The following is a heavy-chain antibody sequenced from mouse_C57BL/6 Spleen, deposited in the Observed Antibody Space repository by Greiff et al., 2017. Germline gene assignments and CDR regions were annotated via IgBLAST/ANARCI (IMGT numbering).Heavy chain of an antibody. CDR3: ARHDSERYCAMDY. D-gene: IGHD2-12*01. CDR2: IDPSDSDT. CDR1: GYTFTSYW. J-gene: IGHJ4*01. V-gene: IGHV1-52*01. Sequence: QVQLQQPGAELVRPGSSVKLSCKASGYTFTSYWMHWVKQRPIQGLEWIGNIDPSDSDTHYNQKFKDKATLTADKSSSTAYMQLSSLTSEDSAVYYSARHDSERYCAMDYWGQGTTVTVSS.